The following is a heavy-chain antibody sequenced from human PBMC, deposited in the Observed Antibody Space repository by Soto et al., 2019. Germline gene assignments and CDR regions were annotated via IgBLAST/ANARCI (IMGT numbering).Heavy chain of an antibody. J-gene: IGHJ4*02. CDR2: IWYDGSNK. CDR3: ARAPAYGGNSYFDY. Sequence: LRLSCAASGFTFSSYGMHWVRQAPGKGLEWVAVIWYDGSNKYYADSVKGRFTISRDNSKNTLYLQMNSLRAEDTAVYYCARAPAYGGNSYFDYWGQGTLVTVSS. CDR1: GFTFSSYG. V-gene: IGHV3-33*01. D-gene: IGHD4-17*01.